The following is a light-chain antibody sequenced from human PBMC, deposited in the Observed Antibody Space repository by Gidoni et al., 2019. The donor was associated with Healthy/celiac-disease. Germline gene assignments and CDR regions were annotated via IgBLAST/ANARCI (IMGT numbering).Light chain of an antibody. CDR3: QQYGSSPKT. CDR2: GAS. CDR1: QSVSSSY. V-gene: IGKV3-20*01. Sequence: EIVLTQPTGTLSWSPGARATLSCRASQSVSSSYLAWYQQKPGQAPMLLIYGASSRATGIPDRFSGSGSGTDFTLTISRLEPEDFAVYYCQQYGSSPKTFGQGTKVEIK. J-gene: IGKJ1*01.